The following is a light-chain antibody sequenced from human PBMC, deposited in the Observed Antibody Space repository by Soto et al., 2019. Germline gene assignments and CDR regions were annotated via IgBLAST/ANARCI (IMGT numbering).Light chain of an antibody. Sequence: QSVLTQPPSVSGAPGQRVTISCSGSSSNIGAGYPVHWYQQLPGTAPKLLVAGNRPSGVPDRFSVSKSGASASLAITGLQAEDEADYYCQSYDSSLSRRWVFGGGTKLTVL. CDR2: G. J-gene: IGLJ3*02. CDR1: SSNIGAGYP. V-gene: IGLV1-40*01. CDR3: QSYDSSLSRRWV.